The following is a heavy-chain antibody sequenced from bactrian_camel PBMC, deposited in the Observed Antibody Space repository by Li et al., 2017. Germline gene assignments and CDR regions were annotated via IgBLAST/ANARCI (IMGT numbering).Heavy chain of an antibody. CDR2: IYTATGST. CDR3: AAVVMFSGSCPTTDAIGAFGY. J-gene: IGHJ6*01. D-gene: IGHD2*01. Sequence: VQLVESGGGSVHAGGSLTLSCTASGDTHNSRCMGWSRQAPGKEREAVATIYTATGSTYYVDSVKGRFAISRDNAKNIMYLQMNSLKPEDTAMYYCAAVVMFSGSCPTTDAIGAFGYWGQGTQVTVS. V-gene: IGHV3S1*01. CDR1: GDTHNSRC.